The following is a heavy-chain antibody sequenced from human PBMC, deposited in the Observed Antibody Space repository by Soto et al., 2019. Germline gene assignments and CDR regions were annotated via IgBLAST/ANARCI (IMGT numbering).Heavy chain of an antibody. J-gene: IGHJ4*02. CDR1: GGTFSSYT. D-gene: IGHD2-15*01. V-gene: IGHV1-69*04. CDR2: IIPNTGIT. Sequence: ASVKVSCKASGGTFSSYTISWVRQAPGQGLEWMGRIIPNTGITKYSQKFQGRVTITRDKSASTAYMELRSLRSEDTAVYYCARDLGGWPDYWGQGTLVTVSS. CDR3: ARDLGGWPDY.